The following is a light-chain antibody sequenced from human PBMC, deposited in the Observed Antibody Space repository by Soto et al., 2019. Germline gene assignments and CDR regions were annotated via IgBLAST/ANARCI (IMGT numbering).Light chain of an antibody. CDR3: QQYNNWPPTWT. V-gene: IGKV3-15*01. CDR2: GAS. CDR1: QSVTST. J-gene: IGKJ1*01. Sequence: EIVMTQSPATLSVSPGERATLSCRASQSVTSTLPWYQQKPGQAPRLPIYGASTRATGIPARFSGSGSGTEFTLTISSLQSEDFAVYYCQQYNNWPPTWTFGQGTKVEIK.